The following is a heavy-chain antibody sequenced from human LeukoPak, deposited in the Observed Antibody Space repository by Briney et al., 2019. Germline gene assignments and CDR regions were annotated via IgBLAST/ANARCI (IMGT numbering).Heavy chain of an antibody. CDR1: GFTFSSYG. D-gene: IGHD6-19*01. CDR2: ISGSGGST. Sequence: WGSLRLSCAASGFTFSSYGMHWVRQAPGKGLEWVSAISGSGGSTYYADSVKGRFTISRDNSKNTLYLQMNSLRAEDTAVYYCAHSGIAVGWGQGTLVTVSS. V-gene: IGHV3-23*01. CDR3: AHSGIAVG. J-gene: IGHJ4*02.